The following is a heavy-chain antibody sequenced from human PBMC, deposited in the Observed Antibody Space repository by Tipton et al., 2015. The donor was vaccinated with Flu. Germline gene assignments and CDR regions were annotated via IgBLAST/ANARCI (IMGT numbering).Heavy chain of an antibody. Sequence: QLVQSGAEVKKPGASVKVSCKASGYTFTSYGISWVRQAPGQGLEWMGWISAYNGNTNYAQKLQGRVTMTTDTSTSTAYMELRSLGSDVTAVYYCARDAITIFGVVMGFYGMDVWGQGTSVTVSS. J-gene: IGHJ6*02. D-gene: IGHD3-3*01. CDR1: GYTFTSYG. V-gene: IGHV1-18*01. CDR2: ISAYNGNT. CDR3: ARDAITIFGVVMGFYGMDV.